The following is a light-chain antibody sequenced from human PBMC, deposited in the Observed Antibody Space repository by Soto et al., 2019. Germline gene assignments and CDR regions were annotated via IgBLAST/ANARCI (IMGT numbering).Light chain of an antibody. CDR1: QTVERW. CDR2: GAS. V-gene: IGKV1-6*01. Sequence: GDRVIITCRASQTVERWMAWYQQKPGKPPKVLIYGASNLQSGVPPRFSGSGSGTDFTLAISSLQPEDSATYYCLQDINYPWTFGQGTKVDIK. J-gene: IGKJ1*01. CDR3: LQDINYPWT.